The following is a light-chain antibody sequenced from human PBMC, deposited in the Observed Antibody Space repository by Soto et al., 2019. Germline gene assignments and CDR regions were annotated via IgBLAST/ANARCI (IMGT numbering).Light chain of an antibody. CDR1: QSVSSSY. V-gene: IGKV3-15*01. Sequence: IVMTHSPGTLSLSPLERATLSCMASQSVSSSYLAWYQQKPGQSPRLLIYGASTRATGIPARFSGSGSGTQFTLTISSLQSEDFAVYYCQQYNNWPPAWTFGQGTKVDIK. CDR3: QQYNNWPPAWT. J-gene: IGKJ1*01. CDR2: GAS.